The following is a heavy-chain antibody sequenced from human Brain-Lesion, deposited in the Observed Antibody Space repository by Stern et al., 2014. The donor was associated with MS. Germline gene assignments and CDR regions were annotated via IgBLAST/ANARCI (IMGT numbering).Heavy chain of an antibody. D-gene: IGHD3-10*01. J-gene: IGHJ4*02. Sequence: VQLVESGPGLVKPSETLSLTCTVSGGSISSSSYYWGWIRQPPGKGLEWIGSIYYRGSTYYNPSLKSRVTISMGTSKNPFSPGVSSVTAADTAVYFCAKLWLGELPESPFDYWGQGTLVTVSS. CDR2: IYYRGST. V-gene: IGHV4-39*01. CDR3: AKLWLGELPESPFDY. CDR1: GGSISSSSYY.